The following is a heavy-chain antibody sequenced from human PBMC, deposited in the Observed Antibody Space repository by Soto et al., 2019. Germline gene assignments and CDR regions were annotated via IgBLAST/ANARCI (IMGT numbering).Heavy chain of an antibody. V-gene: IGHV4-34*01. CDR1: GGSFSGYY. D-gene: IGHD3-10*01. J-gene: IGHJ4*01. CDR2: INHSGST. CDR3: ARGSMVRGPATFDY. Sequence: SETLSLTCAVYGGSFSGYYWSWIRQPPGKGLEWIGEINHSGSTNYNPSLKSRVTISVDTSKNQFSLKLSSVTAADTAVYYCARGSMVRGPATFDYWGQGATVAVSS.